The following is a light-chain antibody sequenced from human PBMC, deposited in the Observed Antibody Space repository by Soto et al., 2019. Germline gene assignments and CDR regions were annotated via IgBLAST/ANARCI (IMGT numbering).Light chain of an antibody. CDR2: AAS. CDR1: QGIGSY. Sequence: DIQLTQSPSFLSASIGDRVTITRRASQGIGSYLAWYQRKPGKAPKLLIYAASTLQSGVPSRFSGSGSGTEFTLTISSLQPEDFATYYCQQFNSYVSLTFGGGTKVEIK. V-gene: IGKV1-9*01. J-gene: IGKJ4*01. CDR3: QQFNSYVSLT.